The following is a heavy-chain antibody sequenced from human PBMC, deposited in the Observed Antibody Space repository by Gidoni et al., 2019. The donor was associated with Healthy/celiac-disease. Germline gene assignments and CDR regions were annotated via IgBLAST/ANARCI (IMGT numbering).Heavy chain of an antibody. J-gene: IGHJ3*02. CDR1: GGSISTGSYS. V-gene: IGHV4-61*02. CDR3: ARDSYDFWSGRGDAFDI. D-gene: IGHD3-3*01. CDR2: IYISGST. Sequence: QVQLQESGPRLVKPSQTLSLTCTVSGGSISTGSYSWSWIRQPAGKGLEWIGRIYISGSTNYNPSLKSRVTISVDTSKNQFSLKLSSVTAADTAVYYCARDSYDFWSGRGDAFDIWGQGTMVTVSS.